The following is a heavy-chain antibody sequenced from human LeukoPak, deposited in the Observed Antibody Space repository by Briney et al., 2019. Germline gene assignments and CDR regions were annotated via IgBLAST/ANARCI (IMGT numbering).Heavy chain of an antibody. Sequence: SETLSLTCTVSGGSLSSYYWSWIRQPAGKGLELIGRIYTTGSTNYSPPLKSRVTMSVDTSKNQFSLKLSSVTAADTAVYYCGRDFDPPRAFDIWGQGTMVTVSS. V-gene: IGHV4-4*07. J-gene: IGHJ3*02. CDR3: GRDFDPPRAFDI. CDR1: GGSLSSYY. CDR2: IYTTGST. D-gene: IGHD3-9*01.